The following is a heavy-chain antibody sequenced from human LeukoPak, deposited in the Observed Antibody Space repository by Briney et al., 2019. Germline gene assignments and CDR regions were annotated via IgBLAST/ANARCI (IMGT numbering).Heavy chain of an antibody. D-gene: IGHD1-14*01. CDR3: ARYTSYYYMDV. Sequence: GRSLRLSCAASGFTFSSYSMNWVRQAPGKGLEWVSYITSSRGTISYADSVKGRFTISRDNAKNSLYLQMNSLRAEDTAVYYCARYTSYYYMDVWGKGTTVTVSS. V-gene: IGHV3-48*04. CDR2: ITSSRGTI. CDR1: GFTFSSYS. J-gene: IGHJ6*03.